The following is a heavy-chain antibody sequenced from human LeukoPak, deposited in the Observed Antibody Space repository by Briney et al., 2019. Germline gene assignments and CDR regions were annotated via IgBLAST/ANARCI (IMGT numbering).Heavy chain of an antibody. Sequence: PGGSLRFSCAASRFTFSGSAMHWVRQASGKGLEWVGRIRSKANSYATAYAASVKGRFTISRDDSKNTAYLQMNSLKTEDTAVYYCLTMPPRYWGQGTLVTVSS. J-gene: IGHJ4*02. D-gene: IGHD2/OR15-2a*01. V-gene: IGHV3-73*01. CDR1: RFTFSGSA. CDR3: LTMPPRY. CDR2: IRSKANSYAT.